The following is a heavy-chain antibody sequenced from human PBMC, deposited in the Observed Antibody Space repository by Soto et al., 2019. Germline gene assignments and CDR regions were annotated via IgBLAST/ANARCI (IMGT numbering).Heavy chain of an antibody. CDR1: GGSISSGGYY. J-gene: IGHJ6*02. Sequence: QVQLQESGPGLVKPSQTLSLTCTVSGGSISSGGYYWSWIRQHPGRGLEWIGYIYYSGSTYYNPSLKSRVTISADTSKNQFSLKLSSVTAADTAVYYCARVCGGDCHNVMDVWGQGTTVTVSS. V-gene: IGHV4-31*03. CDR3: ARVCGGDCHNVMDV. CDR2: IYYSGST. D-gene: IGHD2-21*02.